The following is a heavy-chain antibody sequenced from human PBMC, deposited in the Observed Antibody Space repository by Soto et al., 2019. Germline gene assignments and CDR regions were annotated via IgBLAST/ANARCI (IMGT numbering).Heavy chain of an antibody. CDR1: GYAFNTYG. Sequence: QVHLVQSGAEVMKPGASVKVSCKGYGYAFNTYGITWVRQAPGQGIEWMGWISAHNGNTNYAQKLQGRVTVTRDTSTSTAYMELRSLRSDDTAVYYCARGRYGDYWGQGALVTVSS. CDR3: ARGRYGDY. J-gene: IGHJ4*02. CDR2: ISAHNGNT. V-gene: IGHV1-18*01. D-gene: IGHD1-1*01.